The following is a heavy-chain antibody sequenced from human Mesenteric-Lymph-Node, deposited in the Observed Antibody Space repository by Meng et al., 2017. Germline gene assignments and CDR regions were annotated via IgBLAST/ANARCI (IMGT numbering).Heavy chain of an antibody. V-gene: IGHV4-39*07. D-gene: IGHD4-17*01. CDR1: GDSISTYY. CDR2: IYYSGST. J-gene: IGHJ4*02. CDR3: AGDRISYGDYYFDY. Sequence: SETLSLTCTVSGDSISTYYWGWIRQPPGKGLEWIGSIYYSGSTYYNPSLKSRVTISVDTSKNQFSLKLSSVTAADTAVYYCAGDRISYGDYYFDYWGQGTLVTVSS.